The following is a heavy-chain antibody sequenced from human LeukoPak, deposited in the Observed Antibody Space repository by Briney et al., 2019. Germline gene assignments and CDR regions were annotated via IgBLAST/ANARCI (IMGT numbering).Heavy chain of an antibody. CDR1: GYTFTSYY. V-gene: IGHV1-46*01. CDR2: INPSGGST. Sequence: PGASVKVSCKASGYTFTSYYMHWVRQAPGQGLEWMGIINPSGGSTSYAQKFQGRVTMTRDTSTSTVYMELSSLRSEDTAVYYCARQYYYGSGTTAGKSMDVWGKGTTVTISS. D-gene: IGHD3-10*01. J-gene: IGHJ6*03. CDR3: ARQYYYGSGTTAGKSMDV.